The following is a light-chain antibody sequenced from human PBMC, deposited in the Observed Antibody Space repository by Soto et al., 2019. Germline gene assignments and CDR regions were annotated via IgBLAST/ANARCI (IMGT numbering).Light chain of an antibody. CDR3: QQRYSTLSIS. CDR2: AAS. J-gene: IGKJ5*01. Sequence: DIQMTQSPSSLSASVGDSVTITCRASESISRHLNWYQQKPGKAPNLLIYAASTLQNGVPSRFSGSGSGTDFTLTISSLQPEDFATYYCQQRYSTLSISFGQGTRLEIK. V-gene: IGKV1-39*01. CDR1: ESISRH.